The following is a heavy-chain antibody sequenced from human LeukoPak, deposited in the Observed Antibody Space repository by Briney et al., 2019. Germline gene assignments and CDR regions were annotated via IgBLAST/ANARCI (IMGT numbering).Heavy chain of an antibody. CDR2: IYYGGST. D-gene: IGHD3-22*01. V-gene: IGHV4-59*08. CDR3: ARKVWYYDRSAFDI. Sequence: SETLSLTCTVSGGSISSYDWSWIRQPPGKGLEWVGYIYYGGSTNYNPSLKSRVTISVDTSKNQFSLKLSSVTAADTAVYFCARKVWYYDRSAFDIWGKGTMATFSS. J-gene: IGHJ3*02. CDR1: GGSISSYD.